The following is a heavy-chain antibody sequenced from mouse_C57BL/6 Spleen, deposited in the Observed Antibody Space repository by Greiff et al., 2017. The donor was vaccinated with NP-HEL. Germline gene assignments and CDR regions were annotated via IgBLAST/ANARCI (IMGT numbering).Heavy chain of an antibody. CDR2: IYPGSGST. CDR3: ARREVVDGNYWFAY. J-gene: IGHJ3*01. V-gene: IGHV1-55*01. D-gene: IGHD2-1*01. CDR1: GYTFTSYW. Sequence: QVQLQQPGAELVKPGASVKMSCKASGYTFTSYWITWVKQRPGQGLEWIGDIYPGSGSTNYNEKFNSKATLTVDTSSSTAYMQLSSLTSEDSAVYYCARREVVDGNYWFAYWGQGTLVTVSA.